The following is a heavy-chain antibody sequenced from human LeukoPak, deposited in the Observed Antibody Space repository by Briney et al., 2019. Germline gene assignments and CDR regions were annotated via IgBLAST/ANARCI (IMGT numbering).Heavy chain of an antibody. J-gene: IGHJ4*02. D-gene: IGHD2-15*01. CDR2: ISYDGSNK. CDR1: GFTFSSYA. V-gene: IGHV3-30-3*01. CDR3: ARQDCSGGSCYLDY. Sequence: GRSLRLSCAASGFTFSSYAMHWVRQAPGKGLEWVAVISYDGSNKYYADSVKGRFTISRDYSKNTLYLQMNSLRTEDTAVYYCARQDCSGGSCYLDYWGQGTLVTVSS.